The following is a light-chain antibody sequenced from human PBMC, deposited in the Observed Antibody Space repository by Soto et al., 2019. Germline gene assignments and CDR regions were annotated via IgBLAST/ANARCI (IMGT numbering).Light chain of an antibody. CDR2: TTN. V-gene: IGLV7-43*01. CDR3: LLYYGGAQLV. J-gene: IGLJ3*02. Sequence: QTVVTQEPSLTVSPGGTVTLTCASSTGAVTSGNYPSWFQQRPGQAPRTLVYTTNSKHSWTPARFSGSLLGDKAALTVSGVPPEDEADYYCLLYYGGAQLVFGGGTKLTVL. CDR1: TGAVTSGNY.